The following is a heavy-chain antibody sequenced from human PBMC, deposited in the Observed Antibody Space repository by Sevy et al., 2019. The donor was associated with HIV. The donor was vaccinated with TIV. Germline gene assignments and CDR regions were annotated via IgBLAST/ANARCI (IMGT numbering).Heavy chain of an antibody. CDR3: ARAIGAGAAY. Sequence: GGSLILSCAASGFTFSGYWMHWVRQAPGKGLEWVANINEDGKTKYYVDSVKGRFSISRDNARNSLFLQMNNLRVDDTARYFCARAIGAGAAYWGQGTLVTVSS. J-gene: IGHJ4*02. CDR2: INEDGKTK. D-gene: IGHD3-3*01. CDR1: GFTFSGYW. V-gene: IGHV3-7*03.